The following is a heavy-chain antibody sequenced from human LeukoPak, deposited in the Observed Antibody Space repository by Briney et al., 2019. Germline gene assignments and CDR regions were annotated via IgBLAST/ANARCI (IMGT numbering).Heavy chain of an antibody. CDR2: ITGSGGST. V-gene: IGHV3-23*01. CDR3: AKGRIQLWLALVDYFDY. CDR1: GFTFSNYG. Sequence: GGSLRLSCAASGFTFSNYGLSWVRQAPGKGLEWVSGITGSGGSTYYADSVKGRFTISRDNSKNTLYLQMNSLRAEDTAVYYCAKGRIQLWLALVDYFDYWGQGTLVTVSS. D-gene: IGHD5-18*01. J-gene: IGHJ4*02.